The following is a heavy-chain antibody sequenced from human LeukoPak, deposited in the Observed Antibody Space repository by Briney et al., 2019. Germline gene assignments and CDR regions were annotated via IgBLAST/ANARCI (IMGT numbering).Heavy chain of an antibody. D-gene: IGHD3-3*01. V-gene: IGHV3-20*04. Sequence: PGGSLRLSCAATGFTFDDYGMSWVRQAPGKGLEWVSGINWNGGSTGYADSVKGRFTISRDNAKNSLYLQMNSLRAEDTALYYCARVRTPAYDFWSGYMDYWGQGTLVTVSS. CDR1: GFTFDDYG. CDR2: INWNGGST. CDR3: ARVRTPAYDFWSGYMDY. J-gene: IGHJ4*02.